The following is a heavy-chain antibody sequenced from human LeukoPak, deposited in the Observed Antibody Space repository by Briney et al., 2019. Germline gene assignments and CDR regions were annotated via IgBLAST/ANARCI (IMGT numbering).Heavy chain of an antibody. J-gene: IGHJ4*02. Sequence: GGSLRLSCAASGFTFSSYWMHWVRQAPGKGLVRVSRINSDGSSTTYADSVKGRFTISRDNAKNTLYLQMNSLRAEDTAVYYCARSTTMYSSGWNGLDYWGQGTLVTVSS. CDR1: GFTFSSYW. V-gene: IGHV3-74*01. CDR2: INSDGSST. D-gene: IGHD6-19*01. CDR3: ARSTTMYSSGWNGLDY.